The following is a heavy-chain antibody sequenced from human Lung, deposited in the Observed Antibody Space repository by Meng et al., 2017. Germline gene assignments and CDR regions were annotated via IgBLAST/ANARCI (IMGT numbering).Heavy chain of an antibody. CDR3: TWDDKAVSDY. D-gene: IGHD3-9*01. J-gene: IGHJ4*02. Sequence: EVHLVESGGDLVKPGGSLRLSCAASGFYFRNAWMSWVRQAPGKGLEWVGRIKSNTDGGTTEYAAPVTGRFTISRDDSKSTLNLHLSGLRTDDTGVYYCTWDDKAVSDYWGQGTLVTVSS. CDR2: IKSNTDGGTT. V-gene: IGHV3-15*01. CDR1: GFYFRNAW.